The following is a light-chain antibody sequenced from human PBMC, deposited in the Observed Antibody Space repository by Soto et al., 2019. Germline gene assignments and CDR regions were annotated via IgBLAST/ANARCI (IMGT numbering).Light chain of an antibody. Sequence: DIQMTQSPSSLSASVGDRVTITCRASQGISNYLAWYQQKSGKVPKLLIYAASTLHSGVPSRFSGSGSGTDFTLTISSLQPEDVATYYCQKYNSVPFRVTFGPGTKVDIK. CDR1: QGISNY. CDR2: AAS. V-gene: IGKV1-27*01. J-gene: IGKJ3*01. CDR3: QKYNSVPFRVT.